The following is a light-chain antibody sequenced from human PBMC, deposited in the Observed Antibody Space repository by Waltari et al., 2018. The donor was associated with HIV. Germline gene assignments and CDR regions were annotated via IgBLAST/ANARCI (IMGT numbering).Light chain of an antibody. CDR1: SPNIGRDT. V-gene: IGLV1-44*01. CDR3: AAWDDTLNGPV. Sequence: SVLTQPPSASGTPGQSVTISCSGSSPNIGRDTVTWYQHLPGTAPNLLIYRNNERPSGVPDRFSGSKSGTSASLAISGLQSEDEADYYCAAWDDTLNGPVFGGGTKLTVL. CDR2: RNN. J-gene: IGLJ3*02.